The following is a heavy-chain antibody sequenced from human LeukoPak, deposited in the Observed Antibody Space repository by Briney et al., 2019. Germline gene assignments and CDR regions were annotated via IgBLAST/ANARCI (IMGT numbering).Heavy chain of an antibody. Sequence: SETLSLTCTVSGGSISSSSYYWGWIRQPPGKGLEWIGSIYYSGSTYYNPSLKSRVTISVDTSKNQFSLKLSSVTAADTAVYYCARGGQGYGYGYWGQGTLVTVSS. V-gene: IGHV4-39*07. D-gene: IGHD5-18*01. CDR2: IYYSGST. J-gene: IGHJ4*02. CDR3: ARGGQGYGYGY. CDR1: GGSISSSSYY.